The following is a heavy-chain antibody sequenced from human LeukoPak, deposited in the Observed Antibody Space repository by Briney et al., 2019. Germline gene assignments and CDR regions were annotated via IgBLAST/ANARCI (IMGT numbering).Heavy chain of an antibody. V-gene: IGHV3-23*01. CDR1: GFTFSTYA. J-gene: IGHJ6*02. CDR3: ARGPYYGSGSHFSYYGMDV. CDR2: ISTGGDTI. D-gene: IGHD3-10*01. Sequence: GGSLRLSCAASGFTFSTYAMSWVRQAPGKGLEWVSAISTGGDTIYYADSVKGRFTVSRDNSKNTVFVEMNSLRAEDTAMYYCARGPYYGSGSHFSYYGMDVWGQGTTVTVPS.